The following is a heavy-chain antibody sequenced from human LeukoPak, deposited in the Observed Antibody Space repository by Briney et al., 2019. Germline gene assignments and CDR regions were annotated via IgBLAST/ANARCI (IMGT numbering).Heavy chain of an antibody. CDR2: IYYSGST. V-gene: IGHV4-30-4*01. D-gene: IGHD2-21*02. Sequence: SETLSLTCTVSGGSISSSSYYWSWIRQPPGKGLEWIGYIYYSGSTYYNPSLKSRVTISVDTSKNQFSLKLSSVTAADTAVYYCARGTKVTPFDYWGQGTLVTVSS. CDR3: ARGTKVTPFDY. J-gene: IGHJ4*02. CDR1: GGSISSSSYY.